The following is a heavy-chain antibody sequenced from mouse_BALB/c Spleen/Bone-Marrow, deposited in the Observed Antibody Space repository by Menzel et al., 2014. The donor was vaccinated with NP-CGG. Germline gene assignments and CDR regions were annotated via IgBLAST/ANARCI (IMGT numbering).Heavy chain of an antibody. D-gene: IGHD2-3*01. J-gene: IGHJ2*01. CDR3: ARYDGYFDY. V-gene: IGHV1-54*01. Sequence: VQVVESGAELVRPGTSVKVSCKTSGYAFTDYLMEWLKQRPGQGLEWIGVINPGSGSTNYNEKFKDKATLTADKSSSTAYIQLSSLTSDGSAVYSCARYDGYFDYWGQGTTLTVSS. CDR2: INPGSGST. CDR1: GYAFTDYL.